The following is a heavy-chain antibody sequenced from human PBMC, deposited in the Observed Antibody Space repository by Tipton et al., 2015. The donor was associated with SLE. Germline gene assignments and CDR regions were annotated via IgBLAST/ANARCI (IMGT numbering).Heavy chain of an antibody. Sequence: TLSLTCTVSGGSISRYYWSWIRQPPGKGLEWIGYIYYSGSTNYTPSLKSRVPISVDTSKNQFSLKLSSVTAADTAVYYCARRLGSSGFDYWGQGTLVTVSS. CDR3: ARRLGSSGFDY. D-gene: IGHD3-22*01. CDR1: GGSISRYY. J-gene: IGHJ4*02. CDR2: IYYSGST. V-gene: IGHV4-59*08.